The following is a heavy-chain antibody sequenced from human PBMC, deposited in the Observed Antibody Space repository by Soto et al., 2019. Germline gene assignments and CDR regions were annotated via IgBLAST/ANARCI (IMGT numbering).Heavy chain of an antibody. V-gene: IGHV1-2*02. CDR2: INPNSGGT. CDR3: ARAREGLRYFDWPTNWFDP. Sequence: ASVKVSCKASGYTFTGYYMHWVRQAPGQGLEWMGWINPNSGGTNYAQKFQGRVTMTRDTSISTAYMELSRLRSGGTAVYYCARAREGLRYFDWPTNWFDPWGQGTLVTVSS. D-gene: IGHD3-9*01. J-gene: IGHJ5*02. CDR1: GYTFTGYY.